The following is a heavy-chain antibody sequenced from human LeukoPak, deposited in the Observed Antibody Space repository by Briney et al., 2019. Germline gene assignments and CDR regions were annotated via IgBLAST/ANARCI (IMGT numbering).Heavy chain of an antibody. CDR3: ARDPSSSQLNFDY. Sequence: ASVKVSCKASGGTFSSYAISWVRQAPGQGLEWMGGIIPIFGTANYAQKFQGRVTITVDESTSTAYMELSRLRSDDTAVYYCARDPSSSQLNFDYWGQGTLVTVSS. D-gene: IGHD6-13*01. J-gene: IGHJ4*02. CDR2: IIPIFGTA. CDR1: GGTFSSYA. V-gene: IGHV1-69*13.